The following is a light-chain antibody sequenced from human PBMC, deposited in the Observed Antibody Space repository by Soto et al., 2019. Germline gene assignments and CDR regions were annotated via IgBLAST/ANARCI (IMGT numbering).Light chain of an antibody. V-gene: IGKV2-28*01. CDR1: QSLLHSNENNY. CDR3: VQVRQTMWT. J-gene: IGKJ1*01. CDR2: LGS. Sequence: DIVMTQSPLSLPVTPGEPASISCRSSQSLLHSNENNYLDWYLQKPGQSPQLLIYLGSNRASGVPDRFSGSGSGTDFTLKISRVEAEDVWVYYCVQVRQTMWTFGQGTKVDIK.